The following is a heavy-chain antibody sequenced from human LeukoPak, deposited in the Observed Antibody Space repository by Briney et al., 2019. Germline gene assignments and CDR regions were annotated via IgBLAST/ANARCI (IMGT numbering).Heavy chain of an antibody. Sequence: ASVKVSCKASGYTFTGYQIHWVRQAPGQGLEWMGRINPNSGGTNYAQKFQGRVTMTRDTSISTAYMELSGLTSDDTAVYYRARDMVSGGSYSTRFVYWGQGTLVTVSS. CDR1: GYTFTGYQ. D-gene: IGHD1-26*01. CDR2: INPNSGGT. J-gene: IGHJ4*02. V-gene: IGHV1-2*06. CDR3: ARDMVSGGSYSTRFVY.